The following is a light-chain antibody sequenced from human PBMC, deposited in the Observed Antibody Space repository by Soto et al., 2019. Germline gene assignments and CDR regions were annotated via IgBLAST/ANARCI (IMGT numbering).Light chain of an antibody. V-gene: IGLV2-14*01. CDR1: SSDVGGYNY. CDR2: DVS. J-gene: IGLJ1*01. CDR3: SSYTSSSTLDV. Sequence: SALTQPASVSGSPGQSITISCTGTSSDVGGYNYVSWYQQHPGKAPKLMIYDVSNRPSGVSNRFSGSKSGNTASLTISGLQAEVEADYYCSSYTSSSTLDVFGTGTKVTVL.